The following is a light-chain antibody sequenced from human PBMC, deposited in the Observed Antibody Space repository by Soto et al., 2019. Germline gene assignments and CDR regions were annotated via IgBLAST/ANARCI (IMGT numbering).Light chain of an antibody. CDR3: QQYNTWPPWT. CDR2: AAS. J-gene: IGKJ1*01. Sequence: EIVMTQSPATLSVSPGERATLSCSASQSVSSNLAWYQQKPGQAPRLLIYAASTRATGIPARFSGSGSGTEFTLTISSLQSEDFAVYYCQQYNTWPPWTFGQGTKVELK. V-gene: IGKV3-15*01. CDR1: QSVSSN.